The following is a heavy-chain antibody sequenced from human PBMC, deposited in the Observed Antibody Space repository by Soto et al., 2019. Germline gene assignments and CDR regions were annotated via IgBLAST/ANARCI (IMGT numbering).Heavy chain of an antibody. CDR1: GFTSSSYA. D-gene: IGHD2-2*01. Sequence: GGSLRLSCAASGFTSSSYAMSWVRQAPGKGLEWVSAISGSGGSTYYADSVKGRFTISRDNSKNTLYLQMNSLRAEDTAVYYCAKVAPPLQDIVVVPAAIYLYYWGQGTLVTVSS. CDR2: ISGSGGST. CDR3: AKVAPPLQDIVVVPAAIYLYY. J-gene: IGHJ4*02. V-gene: IGHV3-23*01.